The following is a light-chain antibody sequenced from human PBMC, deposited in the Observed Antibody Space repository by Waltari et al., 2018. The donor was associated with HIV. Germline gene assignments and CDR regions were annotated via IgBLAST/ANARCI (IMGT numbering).Light chain of an antibody. V-gene: IGKV1-39*01. J-gene: IGKJ4*01. CDR3: QQSYSVFPT. CDR1: QSVTTF. Sequence: DIQMTQSPSSLSASIGDTVTLTCRASQSVTTFLNWYQQKPGKAPRLLIYAASNLHSGVPSRFSGSGSGTDFTLTVVSLQPEDFATYYCQQSYSVFPTFGGGTKVE. CDR2: AAS.